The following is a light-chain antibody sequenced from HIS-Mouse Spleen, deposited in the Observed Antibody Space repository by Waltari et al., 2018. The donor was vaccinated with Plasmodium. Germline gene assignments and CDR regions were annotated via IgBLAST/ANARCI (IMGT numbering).Light chain of an antibody. CDR3: QQYNNLPT. CDR1: QSVSSN. Sequence: EIVMTQSPATLSVSPGERATLSGRASQSVSSNLAWYQQKPGQAPRLLIHGASTRATGIPARFSGGGFGTVFTLTISSVQSEDCAVYYCQQYNNLPTVGQGTRLEIK. J-gene: IGKJ5*01. V-gene: IGKV3-15*01. CDR2: GAS.